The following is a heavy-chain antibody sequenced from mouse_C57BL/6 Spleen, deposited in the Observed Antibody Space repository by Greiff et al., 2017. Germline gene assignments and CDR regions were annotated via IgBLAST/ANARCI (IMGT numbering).Heavy chain of an antibody. Sequence: QVHVKQSGTELVKPGASVKLSCKASGYTFTSYWMHWVKQRPGQGLAWIGNINPSNGGTNYNEKFKSKATLTVDKSSSTAYMQLSSLTSEDSAVYCCARGRPYYAMDYWGQGTSVTVSS. J-gene: IGHJ4*01. CDR3: ARGRPYYAMDY. CDR2: INPSNGGT. V-gene: IGHV1-53*01. CDR1: GYTFTSYW.